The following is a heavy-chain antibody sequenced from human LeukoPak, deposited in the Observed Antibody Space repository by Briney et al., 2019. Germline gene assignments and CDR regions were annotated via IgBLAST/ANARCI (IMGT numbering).Heavy chain of an antibody. V-gene: IGHV3-23*01. CDR3: AKDESPSMIVVVNYGMDV. D-gene: IGHD3-22*01. CDR2: ISGSGGST. J-gene: IGHJ6*02. Sequence: PGGSLRLSCATSGFTFSSYAMSWVRQAPGKGLEWVSAISGSGGSTYYADSVKGRFTISRNNSKNTLYLQMNSLRAEDTAVYYCAKDESPSMIVVVNYGMDVWGQGTTVTVSS. CDR1: GFTFSSYA.